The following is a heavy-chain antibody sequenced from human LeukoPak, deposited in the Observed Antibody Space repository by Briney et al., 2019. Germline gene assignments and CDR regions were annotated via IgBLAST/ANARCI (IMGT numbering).Heavy chain of an antibody. V-gene: IGHV1-8*01. D-gene: IGHD6-13*01. CDR2: LNPNSGKT. CDR3: ARGRPGLAAAGTYDF. CDR1: GYTFTSSD. J-gene: IGHJ4*02. Sequence: ASVKVSCKASGYTFTSSDINWLRQATGQGPEWMGWLNPNSGKTGYAQKFQGRVTLTHDTATTTAYMELSNLRFEDTAGYSCARGRPGLAAAGTYDFWGQGTLITVSS.